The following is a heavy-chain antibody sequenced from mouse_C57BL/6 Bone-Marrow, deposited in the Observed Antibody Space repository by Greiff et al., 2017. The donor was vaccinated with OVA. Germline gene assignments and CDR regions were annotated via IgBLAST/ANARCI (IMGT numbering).Heavy chain of an antibody. CDR1: GFSLTSYA. J-gene: IGHJ2*01. V-gene: IGHV2-9-1*01. Sequence: QVQLQQSGPGLVSPSQSLSITCTVSGFSLTSYAISWVRQPPGKGLEWLGVIWTGGGTNYNSALKSRLSISKDNSKSQVFLKMNSLQTDDTARYYCARNFDSSGYWYFDYWGQGTTLTVSS. CDR2: IWTGGGT. CDR3: ARNFDSSGYWYFDY. D-gene: IGHD3-2*02.